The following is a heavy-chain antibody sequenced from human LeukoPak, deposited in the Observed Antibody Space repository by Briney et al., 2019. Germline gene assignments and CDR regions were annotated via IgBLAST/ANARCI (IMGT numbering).Heavy chain of an antibody. CDR2: ISYDGSNK. J-gene: IGHJ4*02. V-gene: IGHV3-30*03. CDR3: ATGSGWYSPDY. CDR1: GFVLSSYV. Sequence: GRSLRLSCAASGFVLSSYVMHWVRQAPGKGLEWVAFISYDGSNKYYADSVKGRFTISRDNSKNMLYLQMNSLRAEDTAVYYCATGSGWYSPDYWGQGTLVTVSS. D-gene: IGHD6-19*01.